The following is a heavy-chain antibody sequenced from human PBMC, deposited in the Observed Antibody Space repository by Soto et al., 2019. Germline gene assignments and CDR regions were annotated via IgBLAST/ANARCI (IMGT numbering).Heavy chain of an antibody. CDR2: IYSGGST. D-gene: IGHD3-22*01. V-gene: IGHV3-66*01. CDR1: GFTVSSNY. CDR3: ARSPSPYYYDSSGPPRDY. J-gene: IGHJ4*02. Sequence: EVQLVESGGGLVQPGGSLRLSCAASGFTVSSNYMSWVRQAPGKGLEWVSVIYSGGSTYYADSVKGRFTISRDNSKNTLYLQMNSLRAEDTAVYYCARSPSPYYYDSSGPPRDYWGQGTLVTVYS.